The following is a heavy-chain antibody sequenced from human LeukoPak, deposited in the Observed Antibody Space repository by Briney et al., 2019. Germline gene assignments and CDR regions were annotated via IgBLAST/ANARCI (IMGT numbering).Heavy chain of an antibody. D-gene: IGHD6-13*01. CDR2: IYSGGST. V-gene: IGHV3-53*05. CDR1: GFTVSSNY. Sequence: PGGSLRLSCAASGFTVSSNYMSWVRQAPGKGLEWVSVIYSGGSTYYADSVKGRFTISRDNSKNTLYLQMNSLRAEDTAVYYCAKDNIVYSSTLDYWGQGTLVTVSS. J-gene: IGHJ4*02. CDR3: AKDNIVYSSTLDY.